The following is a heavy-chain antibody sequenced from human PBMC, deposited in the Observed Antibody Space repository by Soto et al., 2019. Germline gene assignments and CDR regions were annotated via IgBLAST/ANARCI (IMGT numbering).Heavy chain of an antibody. J-gene: IGHJ5*02. CDR1: SGSISSSNW. CDR2: VYHSGST. V-gene: IGHV4-4*02. Sequence: SETLSLTCAVSSGSISSSNWWRWVRQTPGKGLEWIGAVYHSGSTKYNPSLKSRVSISVDKSKNQFSLTLSSVTATDTAVYYCAADKRPKRDDSSGYFVGNWFDPWGQGTLFTVSS. CDR3: AADKRPKRDDSSGYFVGNWFDP. D-gene: IGHD3-22*01.